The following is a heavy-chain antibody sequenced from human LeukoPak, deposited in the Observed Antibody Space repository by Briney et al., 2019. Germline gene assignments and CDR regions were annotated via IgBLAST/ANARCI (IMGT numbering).Heavy chain of an antibody. CDR1: GFTFSSYE. D-gene: IGHD3-22*01. J-gene: IGHJ4*02. V-gene: IGHV3-30*02. CDR3: ARDPRGPTGYDSSGRDSFDY. Sequence: GGPLRLSCAASGFTFSSYEMNWVRQAPGKGLEWVAFIRYDGSNKYYADSVKGRFTISRDNSKNTLYLQMNSLRAEDTAVYYCARDPRGPTGYDSSGRDSFDYWGQGTLVTVSS. CDR2: IRYDGSNK.